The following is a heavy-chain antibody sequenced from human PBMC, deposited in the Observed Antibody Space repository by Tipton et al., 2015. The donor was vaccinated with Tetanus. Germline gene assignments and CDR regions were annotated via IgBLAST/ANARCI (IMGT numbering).Heavy chain of an antibody. V-gene: IGHV4-61*01. J-gene: IGHJ3*02. CDR2: VHYSGKT. CDR1: GGSISSGSSY. Sequence: TLSLTCTVSGGSISSGSSYWSWIRQPPGRGLEWIGYVHYSGKTNYSPSLTSRVTLSVDTSRKQFSLKLRSVTAADTAVYYCARVGWLQQNKPAFDIWGQGTMVTVSS. D-gene: IGHD5-24*01. CDR3: ARVGWLQQNKPAFDI.